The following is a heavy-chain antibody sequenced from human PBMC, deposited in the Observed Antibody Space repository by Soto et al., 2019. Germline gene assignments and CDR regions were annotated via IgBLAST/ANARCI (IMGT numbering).Heavy chain of an antibody. CDR2: ISYDGSNK. D-gene: IGHD2-8*01. V-gene: IGHV3-30-3*01. CDR3: ARDRIGYCTNGVCYTPLYYGMDV. J-gene: IGHJ6*02. CDR1: GFTFSSYA. Sequence: GGSLRLSCAASGFTFSSYAMHWVRQAPGKGLEWVAVISYDGSNKYYADSVKGRFTISRDNSKNTLYLQMNSLRAEDTAVYYCARDRIGYCTNGVCYTPLYYGMDVWGQGTTVTVS.